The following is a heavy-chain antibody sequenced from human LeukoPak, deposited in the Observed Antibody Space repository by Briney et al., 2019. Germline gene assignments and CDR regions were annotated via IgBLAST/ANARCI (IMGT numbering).Heavy chain of an antibody. CDR1: GYTFTSYG. V-gene: IGHV1-18*01. J-gene: IGHJ4*02. CDR2: ISAYNGNT. Sequence: GASVTVSCKASGYTFTSYGISWVRQAPGQGLEWMGWISAYNGNTNYAQTLQGRVTMTTDTSTSTAYMELRSLRSDDTAVYYCARDSWTYYSDSCGYYSPLDYWGQGTLVTVSS. CDR3: ARDSWTYYSDSCGYYSPLDY. D-gene: IGHD3-22*01.